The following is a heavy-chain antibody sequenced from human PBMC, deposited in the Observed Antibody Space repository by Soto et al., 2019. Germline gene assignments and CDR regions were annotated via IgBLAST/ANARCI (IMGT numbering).Heavy chain of an antibody. Sequence: GESLKISCAASGFTFSSYGMHWVRQAPGKGLEWVAVIWYDGSNKYYADSVKGRFTISRDNSKNTLYLQMNSLRAEDTAVYYCARGGRRGVVPAAMVPNWFDPWGQGTLVTVSS. D-gene: IGHD2-2*01. J-gene: IGHJ5*02. CDR3: ARGGRRGVVPAAMVPNWFDP. V-gene: IGHV3-33*08. CDR2: IWYDGSNK. CDR1: GFTFSSYG.